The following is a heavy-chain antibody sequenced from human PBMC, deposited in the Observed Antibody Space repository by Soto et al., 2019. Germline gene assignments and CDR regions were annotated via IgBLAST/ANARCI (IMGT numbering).Heavy chain of an antibody. Sequence: SETLSLTCTVSGGSISSYYWSWIRQPPGKGLEWIGYIYYSGSTNYNPSLKSRVTISVDTSKNQFSLKLSSVTAADTAVYYCARGGIDTILGVVITHAFDIWGQGTMVTVSS. CDR3: ARGGIDTILGVVITHAFDI. CDR1: GGSISSYY. V-gene: IGHV4-59*08. CDR2: IYYSGST. D-gene: IGHD3-3*01. J-gene: IGHJ3*02.